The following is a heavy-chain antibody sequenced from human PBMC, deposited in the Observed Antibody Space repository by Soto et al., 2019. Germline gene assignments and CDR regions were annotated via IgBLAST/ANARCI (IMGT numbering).Heavy chain of an antibody. D-gene: IGHD6-13*01. CDR3: ARTVQQHLAPLES. Sequence: SETLSLTCSVSGYSISSGYYWGWIRQPPGKGLKWIGIIYHSGTTYYNPSLKSRVTISIDTSQNKLSLRLNSVTAADTAVYYCARTVQQHLAPLESWGQGTIVPVSS. V-gene: IGHV4-38-2*01. CDR2: IYHSGTT. CDR1: GYSISSGYY. J-gene: IGHJ3*01.